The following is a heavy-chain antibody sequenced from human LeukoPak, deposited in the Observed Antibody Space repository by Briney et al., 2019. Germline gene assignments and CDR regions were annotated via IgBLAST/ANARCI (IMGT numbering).Heavy chain of an antibody. J-gene: IGHJ5*02. CDR3: AGAPQYYDFWSDYYGFDR. CDR1: GFTFSSYE. D-gene: IGHD3-3*01. CDR2: ISSSGSTI. V-gene: IGHV3-48*03. Sequence: PGGSRRLSCAASGFTFSSYEMNWVRQAPGKGLEWVSYISSSGSTIYYADSVKGRFTISRDNAKNSLYLQMNSLRAEDTAVYYCAGAPQYYDFWSDYYGFDRWVQATLVTVSS.